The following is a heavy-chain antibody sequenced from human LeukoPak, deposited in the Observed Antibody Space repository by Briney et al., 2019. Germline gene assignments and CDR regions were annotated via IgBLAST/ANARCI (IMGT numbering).Heavy chain of an antibody. J-gene: IGHJ6*02. CDR3: AKLRSPDYGDYPDYYGMDV. D-gene: IGHD4-17*01. Sequence: GGSLRLSCAASGFTFSSYGMDWVRQAPGKGLEWVAVMSYDGSNKYYAGSVKGRFTVSRDNSKNTLYLQMDSLRAEDTAVYYCAKLRSPDYGDYPDYYGMDVWGQGTTVTVSS. V-gene: IGHV3-30*18. CDR1: GFTFSSYG. CDR2: MSYDGSNK.